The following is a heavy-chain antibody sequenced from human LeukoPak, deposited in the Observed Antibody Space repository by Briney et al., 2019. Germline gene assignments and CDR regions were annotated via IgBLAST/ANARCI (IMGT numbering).Heavy chain of an antibody. CDR3: AKGRRGYELFDY. V-gene: IGHV3-23*01. CDR2: ISGSGGTS. J-gene: IGHJ4*02. D-gene: IGHD5-12*01. CDR1: GFTFSSYA. Sequence: GGSLRLSCAASGFTFSSYAMSWVRQAPGKGLEWVSAISGSGGTSYYADSVKGRFTISRDNSKNTLHLHMNSLRAEDTAVYYCAKGRRGYELFDYWGQGTLVTVSS.